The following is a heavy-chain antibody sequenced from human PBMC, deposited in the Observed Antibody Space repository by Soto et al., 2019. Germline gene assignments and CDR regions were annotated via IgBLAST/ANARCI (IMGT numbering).Heavy chain of an antibody. CDR1: GFTFYNNA. CDR2: ISGSGGST. J-gene: IGHJ4*02. D-gene: IGHD3-16*01. CDR3: AKDGGFTVYYFDY. Sequence: EVQLLDSGGGLVQRGGSLRLSCAASGFTFYNNAMSWVRQAPGKGLEWVSAISGSGGSTNYADSVKGRFTISRDNSKYTLYLQMNSLRADDTAVYYCAKDGGFTVYYFDYWGQGTLVTVSS. V-gene: IGHV3-23*01.